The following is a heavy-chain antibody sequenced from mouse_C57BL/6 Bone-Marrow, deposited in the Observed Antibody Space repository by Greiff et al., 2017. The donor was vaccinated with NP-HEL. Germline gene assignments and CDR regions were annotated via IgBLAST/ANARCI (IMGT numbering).Heavy chain of an antibody. CDR2: IYPGDGDT. Sequence: QVQLQQSGPELVKPGASVKISCKASGYAFSSSWMNWVKQRPGKGLEWIGRIYPGDGDTNYNGKFKGKATLTADKSSSTAYMQLSSLTSEDSAVYFCARREIYYGNYDYYAMDYWGQGTSVTVSS. CDR3: ARREIYYGNYDYYAMDY. V-gene: IGHV1-82*01. CDR1: GYAFSSSW. D-gene: IGHD2-1*01. J-gene: IGHJ4*01.